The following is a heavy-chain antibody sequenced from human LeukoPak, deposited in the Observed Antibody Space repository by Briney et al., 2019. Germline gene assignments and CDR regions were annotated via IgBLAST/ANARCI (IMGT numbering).Heavy chain of an antibody. J-gene: IGHJ3*02. CDR3: AKVLRMTVHSNAFDI. Sequence: PGGSLRLSCAASGFTVSSNYMSWVRQAPGKGLEWVSVIYSGGSTYYADSVKGRFTISRDNSKNTLYLQMNSLRAEDTAVYYCAKVLRMTVHSNAFDIWGQGTMVTVSS. V-gene: IGHV3-53*01. D-gene: IGHD4-11*01. CDR1: GFTVSSNY. CDR2: IYSGGST.